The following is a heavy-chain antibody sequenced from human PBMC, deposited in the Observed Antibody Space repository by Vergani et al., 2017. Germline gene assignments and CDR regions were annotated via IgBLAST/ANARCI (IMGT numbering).Heavy chain of an antibody. Sequence: QLQLQESGSGLVKPSQTLSLTCAVSGGSISSGGYYWSWIRQSPGKGLEWIGYIYSTGSTNYNPSLNSRVTMSVDTSKNQFSLKLRSVTAADTAVYFCARVMYRDEASTGYRLEGMDIWGQGTTVTISS. CDR2: IYSTGST. V-gene: IGHV4-61*08. CDR1: GGSISSGGYY. J-gene: IGHJ6*02. D-gene: IGHD3-9*01. CDR3: ARVMYRDEASTGYRLEGMDI.